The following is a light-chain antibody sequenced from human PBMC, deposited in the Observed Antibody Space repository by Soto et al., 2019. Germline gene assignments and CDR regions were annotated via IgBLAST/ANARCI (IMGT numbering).Light chain of an antibody. CDR1: QSISSY. V-gene: IGKV1-39*01. Sequence: DIQMTQSPSSLSASVGDIFTITCRASQSISSYLNWYQQKPGKAPKLLIYAASSLQSGVPSRFSGSGSGTDFTLTISSLQPEDFATYYCQQSYSTLRTFGQGTKVDIK. J-gene: IGKJ1*01. CDR3: QQSYSTLRT. CDR2: AAS.